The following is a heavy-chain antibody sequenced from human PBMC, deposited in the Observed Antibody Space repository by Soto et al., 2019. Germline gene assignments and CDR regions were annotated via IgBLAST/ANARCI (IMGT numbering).Heavy chain of an antibody. D-gene: IGHD3-16*01. CDR3: ATYPWGSSIDY. CDR1: GFTFSSNE. CDR2: ISSSGITM. J-gene: IGHJ4*02. V-gene: IGHV3-48*03. Sequence: GGSLRLSCAASGFTFSSNEMIWVRQAPGKGLEWVSYISSSGITMYYADSLKGRFTISRDNTKNSLYLQMNFLRAEDTAIYYCATYPWGSSIDYWGQGTLVTVSS.